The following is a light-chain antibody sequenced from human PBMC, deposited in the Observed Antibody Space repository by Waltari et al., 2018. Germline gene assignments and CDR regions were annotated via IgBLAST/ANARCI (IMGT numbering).Light chain of an antibody. CDR2: DNN. CDR3: GTWDTSLSARV. Sequence: QSVLTQPPSVSAAPGQEVTISCSGSTSNIGKNHVAWYQQLPGTAPKLLIYDNNKRPSGIRDRFSGSKSDTSATLGITGLQTVDEADYYCGTWDTSLSARVFGDGTKLTVL. V-gene: IGLV1-51*01. CDR1: TSNIGKNH. J-gene: IGLJ2*01.